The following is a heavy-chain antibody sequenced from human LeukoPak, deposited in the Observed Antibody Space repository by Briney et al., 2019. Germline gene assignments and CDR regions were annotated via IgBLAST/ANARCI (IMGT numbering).Heavy chain of an antibody. Sequence: PGGSLRPSCAASGFTFSSYSMNWARQAPGKGMEWVSSISSSSSYIYYADSVKGRFTISRDNAKNSLYLQMNSLRAEDTAVYYCAREVIAAYYYYGMDVWGQGTTVTVSS. CDR1: GFTFSSYS. CDR3: AREVIAAYYYYGMDV. J-gene: IGHJ6*02. CDR2: ISSSSSYI. V-gene: IGHV3-21*01. D-gene: IGHD3-16*02.